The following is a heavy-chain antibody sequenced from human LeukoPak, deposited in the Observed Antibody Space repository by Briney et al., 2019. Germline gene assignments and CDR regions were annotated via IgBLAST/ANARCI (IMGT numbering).Heavy chain of an antibody. CDR3: ARGVGEASIVKVGATQLDY. D-gene: IGHD1-26*01. J-gene: IGHJ4*02. CDR2: IYTSGST. CDR1: GGSISSYY. V-gene: IGHV4-4*07. Sequence: SETLSLTCTVSGGSISSYYWSWIRQPAGKGLEWIGRIYTSGSTYYNPSLKSRVTISVDTSKNQFSLKLSSVTAADTAVYYCARGVGEASIVKVGATQLDYWGQGTLVTVSS.